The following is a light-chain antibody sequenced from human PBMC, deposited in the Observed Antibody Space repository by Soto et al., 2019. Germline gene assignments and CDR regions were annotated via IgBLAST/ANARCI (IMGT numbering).Light chain of an antibody. CDR2: EDN. CDR3: QSYDNTNQV. Sequence: NFMLTQPHSVSESPGKTVTISCTRSSGSIASNYVKWYQQRPGSAPTTVIYEDNQRPSGVPDRFSGSIDSSSNSASLTISGLKTEDEAHYYCQSYDNTNQVFGGGTKLTVL. CDR1: SGSIASNY. V-gene: IGLV6-57*03. J-gene: IGLJ2*01.